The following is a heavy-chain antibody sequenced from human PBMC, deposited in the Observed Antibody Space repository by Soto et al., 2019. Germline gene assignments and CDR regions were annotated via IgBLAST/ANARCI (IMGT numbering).Heavy chain of an antibody. V-gene: IGHV4-30-4*01. CDR2: IYYSGST. CDR3: AKGVPGIAVAGTGYFQH. D-gene: IGHD6-19*01. CDR1: GGSISSGDYY. J-gene: IGHJ1*01. Sequence: SETLSLTCTVSGGSISSGDYYWSWIRQPPGKGLEWIGYIYYSGSTYYNQSLKSRVTISVDTSKNTLYLQMNSLRAEDTAFYYCAKGVPGIAVAGTGYFQHWGQGTLVTVSS.